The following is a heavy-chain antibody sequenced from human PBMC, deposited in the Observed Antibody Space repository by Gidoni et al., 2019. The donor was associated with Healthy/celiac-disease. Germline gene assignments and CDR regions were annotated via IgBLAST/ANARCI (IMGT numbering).Heavy chain of an antibody. V-gene: IGHV4-39*01. CDR2: IYYSGST. CDR3: ARHESGEGAFDI. Sequence: HLQLQESGPGLVKPSETLSLTCTVSGGSISSSSYHWGWIRQPPGKGLEWTGSIYYSGSTYYNPSLKSRVTISVDTSKNQFSLKLSSVTAADAAVYYCARHESGEGAFDIWGQGTMVTVSS. CDR1: GGSISSSSYH. D-gene: IGHD4-17*01. J-gene: IGHJ3*02.